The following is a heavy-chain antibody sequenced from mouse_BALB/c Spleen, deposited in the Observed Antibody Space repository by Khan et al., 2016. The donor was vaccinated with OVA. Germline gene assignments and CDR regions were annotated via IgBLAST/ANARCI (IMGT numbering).Heavy chain of an antibody. J-gene: IGHJ4*01. CDR3: AREGLRGVGLDY. D-gene: IGHD2-4*01. CDR2: IYPGDGTT. V-gene: IGHV1S56*01. CDR1: GYTFTAYD. Sequence: QVQLQQSGPELVKPGALVKISCKASGYTFTAYDINWVKQRPGQGLEWIGWIYPGDGTTKYNENFKGKATLTADISSNTVYMQPSGLTSETSAGYCCAREGLRGVGLDYWGQGTSVSVSS.